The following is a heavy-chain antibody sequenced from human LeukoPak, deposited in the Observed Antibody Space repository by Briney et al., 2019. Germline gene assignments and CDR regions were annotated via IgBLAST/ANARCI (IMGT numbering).Heavy chain of an antibody. D-gene: IGHD2-2*02. CDR2: INHSGST. Sequence: PGGSLRLSCAASGFTFSSYAMSWIRQPPGKGLEWIGEINHSGSTNYNPSLKSRVTISVDTSKNQFSLKLSSVTAADTAVYYCARGPGYCSSTSCYKGWFDPWGQGTLVTVSS. J-gene: IGHJ5*02. V-gene: IGHV4-34*01. CDR3: ARGPGYCSSTSCYKGWFDP. CDR1: GFTFSSYA.